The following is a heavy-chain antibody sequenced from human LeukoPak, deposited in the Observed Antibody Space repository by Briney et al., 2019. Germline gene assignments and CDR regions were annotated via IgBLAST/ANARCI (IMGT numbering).Heavy chain of an antibody. Sequence: GGSLRLSCAASGFTFSNAWMSWVRQAPGKGLEWVGRIKSKTDGGTTDYAAPVKGRFTISRDDSKNTLYLQMNSLRAEDTAVYYCANGGRGLRYFDWLFSPFFDYWGQGTLVTVSS. J-gene: IGHJ4*02. CDR2: IKSKTDGGTT. V-gene: IGHV3-15*01. CDR3: ANGGRGLRYFDWLFSPFFDY. D-gene: IGHD3-9*01. CDR1: GFTFSNAW.